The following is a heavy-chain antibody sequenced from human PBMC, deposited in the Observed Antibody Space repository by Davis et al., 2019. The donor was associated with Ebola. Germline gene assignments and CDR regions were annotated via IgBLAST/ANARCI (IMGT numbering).Heavy chain of an antibody. J-gene: IGHJ5*02. CDR3: ARSGLLWFGELFFSSNWFDP. D-gene: IGHD3-10*01. CDR1: GFTFSSYS. CDR2: ISSNSSTI. V-gene: IGHV3-48*01. Sequence: GESLKISCAASGFTFSSYSMNWVRQAPGKGLEWVSYISSNSSTIYYADSVKGRFTISRDNAKNSLYLQMNSLRAEDTAVYYCARSGLLWFGELFFSSNWFDPWGQGTLVTVSS.